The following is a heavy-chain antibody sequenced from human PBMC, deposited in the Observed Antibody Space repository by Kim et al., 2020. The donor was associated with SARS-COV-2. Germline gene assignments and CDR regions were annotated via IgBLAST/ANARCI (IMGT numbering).Heavy chain of an antibody. Sequence: PSHKSRVTISVDTPKNQFSLKLSSVTAADTAVYYCARSSSWYYYYYGMDVWGQGTTVTVSS. CDR3: ARSSSWYYYYYGMDV. J-gene: IGHJ6*02. D-gene: IGHD6-13*01. V-gene: IGHV4-59*01.